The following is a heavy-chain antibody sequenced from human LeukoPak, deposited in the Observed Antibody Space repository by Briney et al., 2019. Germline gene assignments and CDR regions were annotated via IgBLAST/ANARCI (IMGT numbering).Heavy chain of an antibody. J-gene: IGHJ4*02. CDR2: IRYDGSNK. CDR1: GFTFSSYG. CDR3: ARNNGNYILDD. V-gene: IGHV3-33*01. D-gene: IGHD1-26*01. Sequence: GGSLRLSCAASGFTFSSYGMHWVRQAPGKGLEWVAIIRYDGSNKYYADSVKGRFTISRDNSKNTLYLQMNSLRAEDTARYYCARNNGNYILDDWGQGTLVTVSP.